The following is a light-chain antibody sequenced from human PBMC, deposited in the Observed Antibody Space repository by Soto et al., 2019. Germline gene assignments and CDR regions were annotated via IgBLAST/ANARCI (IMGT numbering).Light chain of an antibody. CDR1: SSNIGSNT. CDR3: AAWDDSLNGLV. Sequence: QSVLTQPPSASGTPGQRVTFSCSGSSSNIGSNTVNWYQQLPGTAPKLLIYSNNQRPSGVPDRFSGSKSGTSASLAISGLQSEDEADYYCAAWDDSLNGLVFGGGTKVTVL. J-gene: IGLJ2*01. V-gene: IGLV1-44*01. CDR2: SNN.